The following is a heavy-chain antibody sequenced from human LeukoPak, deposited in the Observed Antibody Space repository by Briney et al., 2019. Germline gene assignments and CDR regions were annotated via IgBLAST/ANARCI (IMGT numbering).Heavy chain of an antibody. CDR2: ITSGGNS. CDR1: GFTVTSTY. V-gene: IGHV3-66*01. Sequence: PGGSLRLSCAASGFTVTSTYMNWVRQAPGEGLEWVSVITSGGNSCYADSVKGRFTNSRDNSKNSLYLQMNSLRAEDTAVYYCARGQCSSPSCRYFDYWGQGTLVTVSS. J-gene: IGHJ4*02. CDR3: ARGQCSSPSCRYFDY. D-gene: IGHD2-2*01.